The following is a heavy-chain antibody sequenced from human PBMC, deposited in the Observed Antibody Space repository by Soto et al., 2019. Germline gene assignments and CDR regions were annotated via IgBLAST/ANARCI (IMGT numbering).Heavy chain of an antibody. Sequence: GGSLRLSCTASGFTFGDYAMSWFRQAPGKGLEWVGFIRSKAYGGTTEYAASVKGRFTISRDNSKNTLYLQMNSLRAEDTAVYYCARSLRFLEWHLDYWGQGTLVTVSS. CDR1: GFTFGDYA. J-gene: IGHJ4*02. CDR3: ARSLRFLEWHLDY. CDR2: IRSKAYGGTT. V-gene: IGHV3-49*03. D-gene: IGHD3-3*01.